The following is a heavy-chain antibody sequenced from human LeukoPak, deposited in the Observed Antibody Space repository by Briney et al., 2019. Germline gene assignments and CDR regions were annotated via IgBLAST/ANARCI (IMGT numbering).Heavy chain of an antibody. V-gene: IGHV1-8*01. CDR1: GYTFTSYD. D-gene: IGHD3-10*01. Sequence: ASVKVSCKASGYTFTSYDINWVRQASGQGLEWMGWMNPNSGNTGYAQKFQGRVTMTRNTSISTAYMELSSLRSEDTAVYYCARSELLWLGESYYFDYWGQGTLVTVSS. CDR3: ARSELLWLGESYYFDY. J-gene: IGHJ4*02. CDR2: MNPNSGNT.